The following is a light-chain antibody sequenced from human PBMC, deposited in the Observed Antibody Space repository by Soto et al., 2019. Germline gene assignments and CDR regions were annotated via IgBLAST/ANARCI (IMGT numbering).Light chain of an antibody. CDR2: GAS. CDR1: QSVSSN. CDR3: KQYDNWPLT. Sequence: EVVMTQSPATLSLSPGERATLSCRASQSVSSNLAWYQQKPGQAPRFLIYGASTRATGIQARFSGSGSGTEFTPTIRSLQSEDFAVYYCKQYDNWPLTVGGGTKVDIK. V-gene: IGKV3-15*01. J-gene: IGKJ4*01.